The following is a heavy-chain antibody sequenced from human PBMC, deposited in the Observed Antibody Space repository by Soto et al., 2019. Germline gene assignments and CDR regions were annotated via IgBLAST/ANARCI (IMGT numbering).Heavy chain of an antibody. V-gene: IGHV3-7*01. CDR2: IKEDGSEK. CDR3: AREGGFGYDSGWYTLAFDV. D-gene: IGHD6-19*01. Sequence: EVQLVESGGGLVQPGGSLRLTCAASGFPFSSYWMSWVRQAPGKGLEWVANIKEDGSEKYYVDSVKGRFTISKDNATTSLSLQMTSLRVEDTAIYYCAREGGFGYDSGWYTLAFDVWGQGTMVTVSS. CDR1: GFPFSSYW. J-gene: IGHJ3*01.